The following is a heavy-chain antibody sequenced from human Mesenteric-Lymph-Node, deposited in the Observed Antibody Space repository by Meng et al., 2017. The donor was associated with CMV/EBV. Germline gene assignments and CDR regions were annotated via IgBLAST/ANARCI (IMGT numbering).Heavy chain of an antibody. CDR3: ARDNSKNDSSWWFDP. J-gene: IGHJ5*02. CDR1: GYTFTASY. V-gene: IGHV1-2*02. CDR2: VSLRSGGT. D-gene: IGHD4-11*01. Sequence: ASVKVSCKASGYTFTASYIHWIRQAPGQGLEWMGWVSLRSGGTLYAQKFQGRVTMTRDTSITTAYLELTSLTSEDTAIYYCARDNSKNDSSWWFDPWGQGTLVTVSS.